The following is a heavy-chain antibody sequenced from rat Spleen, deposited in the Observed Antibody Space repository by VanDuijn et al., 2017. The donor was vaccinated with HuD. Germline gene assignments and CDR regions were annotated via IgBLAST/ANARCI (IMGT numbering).Heavy chain of an antibody. D-gene: IGHD1-9*01. Sequence: EVRLVESGGGLVQPGRSLKLSCAASGFTFSDYGMAWVRQAPTKGLEWVATISYGDSSGHSSTYYRDSVKGRFTISRDNTKSTLSLQMDSLRSEDTDTDHCARRHYGYTDYFDYWGQGVMVTVSS. J-gene: IGHJ2*01. CDR1: GFTFSDYG. V-gene: IGHV5-29*01. CDR2: ISYGDSSGHSST. CDR3: ARRHYGYTDYFDY.